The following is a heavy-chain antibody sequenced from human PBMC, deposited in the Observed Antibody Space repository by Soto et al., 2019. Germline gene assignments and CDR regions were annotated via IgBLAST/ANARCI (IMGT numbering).Heavy chain of an antibody. CDR1: GGSISSGDYY. CDR3: ARYSSGYYYGFWFDP. CDR2: IYYSGST. D-gene: IGHD3-22*01. V-gene: IGHV4-30-4*01. Sequence: SETLSLTCTVSGGSISSGDYYWSWIRQPPGKGLEWIGYIYYSGSTYYNPSLKCRVTMSVDTSKNQFSLKLSSVTAADTAVYYCARYSSGYYYGFWFDPWGQGTLVTVSS. J-gene: IGHJ5*02.